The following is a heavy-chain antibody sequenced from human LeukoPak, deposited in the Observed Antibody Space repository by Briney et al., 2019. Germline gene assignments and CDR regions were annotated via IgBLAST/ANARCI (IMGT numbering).Heavy chain of an antibody. D-gene: IGHD3-10*01. Sequence: SETLSLTCIVSGGSISSYYWNWVRQPPGKGLEWIGYSYYSGRTKYNPSLESRVTISVDTSKEQFTLKLSSVTAADTAVYYCASRSGRNYYGMDVWGQGTTVTVSS. CDR2: SYYSGRT. J-gene: IGHJ6*02. CDR3: ASRSGRNYYGMDV. V-gene: IGHV4-59*01. CDR1: GGSISSYY.